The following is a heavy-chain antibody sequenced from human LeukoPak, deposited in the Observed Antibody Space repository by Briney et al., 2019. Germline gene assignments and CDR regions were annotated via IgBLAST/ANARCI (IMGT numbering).Heavy chain of an antibody. J-gene: IGHJ4*02. Sequence: ASVKVSCKASGFTFTGYYIHWVRQAPGQGLEWMGWINPKSGGTNYQGRVTMTRDTSINTAYMELSRLRSDDTAVYYCARDSLGLAYCSGGSCYSDDFDYWGQGTLVTVSS. CDR3: ARDSLGLAYCSGGSCYSDDFDY. D-gene: IGHD2-15*01. CDR1: GFTFTGYY. CDR2: INPKSGGT. V-gene: IGHV1-2*02.